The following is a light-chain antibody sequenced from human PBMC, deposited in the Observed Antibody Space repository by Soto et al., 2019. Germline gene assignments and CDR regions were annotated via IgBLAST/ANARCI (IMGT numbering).Light chain of an antibody. Sequence: EIVLTQSPATLSLSPGERATLSCRASQSLSSYLAWYQHKPGQAPRLLIYDTSNRATGIPARFSGSGSGTDFTLTISSLEPEDSAVYYCQQRSHWPPMYTFGQGTNLEIK. V-gene: IGKV3-11*01. J-gene: IGKJ2*01. CDR3: QQRSHWPPMYT. CDR1: QSLSSY. CDR2: DTS.